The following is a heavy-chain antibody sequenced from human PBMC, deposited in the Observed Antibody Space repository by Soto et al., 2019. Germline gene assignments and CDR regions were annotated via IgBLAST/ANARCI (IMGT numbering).Heavy chain of an antibody. V-gene: IGHV1-2*02. CDR2: VNANNGGA. J-gene: IGHJ5*02. D-gene: IGHD6-25*01. CDR3: AREGGSETLQPSYNWFDT. CDR1: GYTFTDYH. Sequence: ASVKVSCKASGYTFTDYHIHWVRQAPGQGLEFMGWVNANNGGAGSAQQFQGRVTVTRDTSITTVYMELSNLRSDDTAVYYCAREGGSETLQPSYNWFDTWGQGTLVTVSS.